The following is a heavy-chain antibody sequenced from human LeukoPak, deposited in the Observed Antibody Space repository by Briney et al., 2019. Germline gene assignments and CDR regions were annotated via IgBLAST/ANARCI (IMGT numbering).Heavy chain of an antibody. D-gene: IGHD6-13*01. J-gene: IGHJ6*03. Sequence: PSETLSLTCAVYGGSFSGYYWSWIRQPPGKGLEWIGEINHSGSTNYNPSLKSRVTISVDTSMNQFSLKLSSVTAADTAVYYCARGRYSSSWYGDRGFYYYYMDVWGKGTTVTVSS. CDR3: ARGRYSSSWYGDRGFYYYYMDV. V-gene: IGHV4-34*01. CDR2: INHSGST. CDR1: GGSFSGYY.